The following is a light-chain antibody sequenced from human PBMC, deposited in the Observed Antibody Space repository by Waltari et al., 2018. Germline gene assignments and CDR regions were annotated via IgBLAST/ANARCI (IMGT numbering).Light chain of an antibody. J-gene: IGKJ4*01. CDR2: GAS. CDR1: QSVSSSY. V-gene: IGKV3-20*01. Sequence: EIVLTQYPGTLSLSPGESATLPCRASQSVSSSYLAWYQQKPGQAPRLLIYGASSRATGIPDRFSGSGSGTDFTLTISRLEPEDFAVYYCQQYGSSALTFGGGTKVEIK. CDR3: QQYGSSALT.